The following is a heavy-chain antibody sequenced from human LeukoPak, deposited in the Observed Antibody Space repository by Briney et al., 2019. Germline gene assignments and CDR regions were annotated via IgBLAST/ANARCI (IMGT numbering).Heavy chain of an antibody. Sequence: SGGSLRLSCAASGFTFSDYSMNWVRQAPGRGLEWISYIGISSGNTKYADSVKGRFTISGDKAKNSLYLQINSLRVEDTAVYYCARDTKYAFDNWGQGTLVTVSS. D-gene: IGHD2-2*01. V-gene: IGHV3-48*01. CDR3: ARDTKYAFDN. CDR2: IGISSGNT. J-gene: IGHJ4*02. CDR1: GFTFSDYS.